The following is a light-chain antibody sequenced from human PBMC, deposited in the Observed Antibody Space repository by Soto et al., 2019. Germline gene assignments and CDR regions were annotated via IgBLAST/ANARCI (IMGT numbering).Light chain of an antibody. J-gene: IGKJ5*01. CDR3: QQYNNWPPIT. CDR1: QGVSIK. CDR2: DTS. Sequence: ELVMTQSPATLSVSPGERATRSCRASQGVSIKLAWYQQRPGQAPRLLIYDTSTRATGIPARFSGSGSGTEFTLTISSLQSEDFAVYYCQQYNNWPPITFGQGTRLEI. V-gene: IGKV3-15*01.